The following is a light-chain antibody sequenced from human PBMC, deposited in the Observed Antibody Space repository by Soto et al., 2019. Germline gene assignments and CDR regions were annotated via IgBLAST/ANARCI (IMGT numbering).Light chain of an antibody. Sequence: DIQMTQSPSTLSASVGDRVTITCRASQSISRWLAWYQQKPGKDPKLLIYKASSLESVVPSRLSGSGSGTYFTLTISSLQPDDFATGYCKRLYTFGQGTKLEIK. J-gene: IGKJ2*01. CDR1: QSISRW. CDR3: KRLYT. V-gene: IGKV1-5*03. CDR2: KAS.